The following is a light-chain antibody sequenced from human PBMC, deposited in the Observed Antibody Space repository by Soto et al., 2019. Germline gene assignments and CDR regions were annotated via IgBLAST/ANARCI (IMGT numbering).Light chain of an antibody. CDR3: QHYISWPLT. CDR2: GAS. V-gene: IGKV3-15*01. J-gene: IGKJ4*01. CDR1: HSISNK. Sequence: VMTQSPATLSVSPGDSATLSCRTSHSISNKLAWYQHKRGQAPRLLIYGASTRATGIPARFSGGGSGTEFTLTISSLQSEDFALYYCQHYISWPLTFGGGTKVEIK.